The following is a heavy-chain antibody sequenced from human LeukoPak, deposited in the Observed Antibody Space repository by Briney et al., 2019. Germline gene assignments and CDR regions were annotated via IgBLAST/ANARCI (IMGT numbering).Heavy chain of an antibody. D-gene: IGHD6-13*01. CDR2: IIPIFGTA. V-gene: IGHV1-69*06. Sequence: ASVEVSCKASGGTFSSYAISWVRQAPGQGLEWMGGIIPIFGTANYAQKFQGRVTITADKSTSTAYMELSSLRSEDTAVYYCARDLEQQLVRPDYYYGMDVWGKGTTVTVSS. CDR3: ARDLEQQLVRPDYYYGMDV. J-gene: IGHJ6*04. CDR1: GGTFSSYA.